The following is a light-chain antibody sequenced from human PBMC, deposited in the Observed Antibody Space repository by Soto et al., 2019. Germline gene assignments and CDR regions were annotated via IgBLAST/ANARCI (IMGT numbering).Light chain of an antibody. V-gene: IGKV2-30*02. CDR1: QSLVHSNGNTY. CDR2: KVS. CDR3: MQGTHRPRT. Sequence: DVVMTQSPLSLPVTLGQPASISCRSSQSLVHSNGNTYLNWFHQRPGQSPRRLLYKVSIRDSGVPDRFIGSVSGTDFTLKMSRVEADDVGVYYCMQGTHRPRTFGQGTKVEIK. J-gene: IGKJ1*01.